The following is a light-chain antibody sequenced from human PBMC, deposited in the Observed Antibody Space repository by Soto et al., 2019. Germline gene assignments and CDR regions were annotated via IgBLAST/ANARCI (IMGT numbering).Light chain of an antibody. CDR1: QSVSSY. Sequence: EIVLTQSPGTLSLSAGERATLSWRASQSVSSYLAWYQQKHGQAPRLLIYGASSRATGIPDRFSGSGSGTDFTRTISSLQPEDFETYYCQQSYSTTPTFGGGTKVDIK. J-gene: IGKJ4*01. V-gene: IGKV3-11*01. CDR3: QQSYSTTPT. CDR2: GAS.